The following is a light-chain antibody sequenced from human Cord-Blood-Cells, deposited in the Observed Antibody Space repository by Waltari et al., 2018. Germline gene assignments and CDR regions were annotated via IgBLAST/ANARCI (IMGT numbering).Light chain of an antibody. V-gene: IGLV3-19*01. CDR3: NSRDSSGNHLV. J-gene: IGLJ3*02. CDR1: RPPTHY. Sequence: SSWLTQHPAVSLAFGQTVSITIQGDRPPTHYGRWYQQKPGKAPVLVIYGKNNRPSGIPDRFSGSSSGNTASLTITGAQAEDEADYYCNSRDSSGNHLVFGGGTKLTVL. CDR2: GKN.